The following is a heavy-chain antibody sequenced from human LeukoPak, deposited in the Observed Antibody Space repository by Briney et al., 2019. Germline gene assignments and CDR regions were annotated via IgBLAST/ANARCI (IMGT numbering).Heavy chain of an antibody. CDR3: AREPQREWFGEGDY. D-gene: IGHD3-10*01. Sequence: GGSPRLSCVASGFTFTSYSMNWVRQAPGKGLEWVSYISSSGSTMYYADSVKGRFIISRDTAKNSLYLQMNSLRVEDTAVYYCAREPQREWFGEGDYWGQGTLVTVSS. CDR1: GFTFTSYS. J-gene: IGHJ4*02. CDR2: ISSSGSTM. V-gene: IGHV3-48*04.